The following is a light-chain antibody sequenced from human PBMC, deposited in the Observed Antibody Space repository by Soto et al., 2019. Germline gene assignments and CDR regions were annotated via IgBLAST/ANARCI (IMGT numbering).Light chain of an antibody. CDR1: QGVSSSQ. Sequence: EVVLAQSPGTLSLSPGEIATFSCRASQGVSSSQLAWFQQKPGQAPRLLFYAASWRAAGIPDRFSGSGSGTDFTLTISRLEPADFAVYYCQQYASAPHTFGGWTKVEIK. J-gene: IGKJ4*01. CDR3: QQYASAPHT. CDR2: AAS. V-gene: IGKV3-20*01.